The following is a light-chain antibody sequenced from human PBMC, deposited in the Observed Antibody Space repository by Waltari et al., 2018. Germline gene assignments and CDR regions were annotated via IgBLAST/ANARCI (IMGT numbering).Light chain of an antibody. CDR3: QSWGSGIPCV. J-gene: IGLJ3*02. Sequence: QLVLTQSPSASASLGASVKLTCTLSSGHSSYAIAWHQQQPEKGPRYLMKLNSDGSHSKGDAIPDRFSGSSSGAERSLTSSNLQAEDEADYYCQSWGSGIPCVFGGGTKLTVL. V-gene: IGLV4-69*01. CDR2: LNSDGSH. CDR1: SGHSSYA.